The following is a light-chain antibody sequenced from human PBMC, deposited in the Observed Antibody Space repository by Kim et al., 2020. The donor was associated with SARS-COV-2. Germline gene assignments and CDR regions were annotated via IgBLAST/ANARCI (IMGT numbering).Light chain of an antibody. CDR3: QQYGSAPYT. V-gene: IGKV3-20*01. CDR2: GAS. Sequence: EIVLTQSPGTLSFSPGERATLSCRASQSFISSYLAWYQQKPGQAPRLLIYGASSRATGIPDRFSGSGSGTDFTLTVSRLEPEDFAVYYCQQYGSAPYTFGQGTKLEI. J-gene: IGKJ2*01. CDR1: QSFISSY.